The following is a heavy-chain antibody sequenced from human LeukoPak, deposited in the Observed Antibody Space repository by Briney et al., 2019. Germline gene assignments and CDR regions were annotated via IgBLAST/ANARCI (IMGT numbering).Heavy chain of an antibody. J-gene: IGHJ5*02. V-gene: IGHV4-38-2*01. CDR1: GYSISSGYY. CDR3: ARVIGYCSSTSCYWFDP. CDR2: IYHSGST. D-gene: IGHD2-2*01. Sequence: SETLSLTCAVSGYSISSGYYWGWIRQPPGKGLEWIGSIYHSGSTYYNPSLKSRVTISVDTSKNRFSLKLSSVTAADTAVYYCARVIGYCSSTSCYWFDPWGQGTLVTVSS.